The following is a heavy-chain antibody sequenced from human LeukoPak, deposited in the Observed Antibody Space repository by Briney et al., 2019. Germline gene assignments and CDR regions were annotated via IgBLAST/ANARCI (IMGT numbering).Heavy chain of an antibody. CDR1: GGSISSNNW. V-gene: IGHV4-4*02. D-gene: IGHD2-15*01. CDR3: ARVSVYCSGGSCFHIFDY. CDR2: IHHSGST. Sequence: SGTLSLTCAVSGGSISSNNWWNWVRQPPGKGLEWIGEIHHSGSTHYNPSLKSRLTISVDKSKNQFSLKLTSVTAADTAVYYCARVSVYCSGGSCFHIFDYWGQGTLVTVSS. J-gene: IGHJ4*02.